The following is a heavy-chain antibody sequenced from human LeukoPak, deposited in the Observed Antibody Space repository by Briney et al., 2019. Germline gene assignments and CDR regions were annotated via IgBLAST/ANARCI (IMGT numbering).Heavy chain of an antibody. J-gene: IGHJ4*02. CDR3: ARDRSYYSDTGTDY. CDR1: GVSISRGSHY. CDR2: IHTIGNT. V-gene: IGHV4-61*02. Sequence: PSETLSLTCTVAGVSISRGSHYWSWIRQPAGKGLEWIGRIHTIGNTNYSPSLWRRVTISVDTSKNQSSLRLHSVTAADTAVYYCARDRSYYSDTGTDYWGQGALVTVSS. D-gene: IGHD3-22*01.